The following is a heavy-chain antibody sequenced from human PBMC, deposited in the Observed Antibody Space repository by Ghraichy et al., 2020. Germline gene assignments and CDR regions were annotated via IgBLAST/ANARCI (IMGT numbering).Heavy chain of an antibody. Sequence: SETLSLTCTVSGGSISSYYWSWIRQPPGKGLEWIGYIYYSGSTNYNPSLKSRVTISVDTSKNQFSLKLSSVTAADTAVYYCAREALSSYYYDLDSDESFDFWGQGTMVTVSS. CDR3: AREALSSYYYDLDSDESFDF. CDR2: IYYSGST. D-gene: IGHD3-22*01. J-gene: IGHJ3*01. CDR1: GGSISSYY. V-gene: IGHV4-59*01.